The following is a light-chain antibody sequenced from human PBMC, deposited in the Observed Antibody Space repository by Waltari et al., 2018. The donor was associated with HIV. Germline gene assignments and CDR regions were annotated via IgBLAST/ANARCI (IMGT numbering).Light chain of an antibody. J-gene: IGKJ4*01. CDR2: WAS. Sequence: IVMTQSPDSLAESLGERATIDCKSSQSLLSSSNDKNYLAWCQQKPGQPPRLLLFWASTRESGVPERFTGSGSGTYFTLTISSLQAEDVAVYYCQQYYTTPPTFGGGTKVEIK. CDR3: QQYYTTPPT. V-gene: IGKV4-1*01. CDR1: QSLLSSSNDKNY.